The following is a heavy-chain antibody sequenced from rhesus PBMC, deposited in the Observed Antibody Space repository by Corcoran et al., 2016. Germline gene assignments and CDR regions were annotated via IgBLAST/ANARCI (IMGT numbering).Heavy chain of an antibody. CDR2: TYWDDDK. J-gene: IGHJ4*01. CDR1: GFSISPSGMG. Sequence: QVTLTESGPALVKPTQTLTLTCTFSGFSISPSGMGVGWLRQPPGKALEWLALTYWDDDKDYSTSLKSRLTISKDTSKNQVVLTMTNMAPVDTATYYCARRGCTGSGCYDYWGQGVLVTVSS. CDR3: ARRGCTGSGCYDY. D-gene: IGHD2-21*01. V-gene: IGHV2-174*01.